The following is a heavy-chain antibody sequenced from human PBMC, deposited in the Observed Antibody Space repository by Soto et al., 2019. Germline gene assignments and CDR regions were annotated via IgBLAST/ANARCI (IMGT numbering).Heavy chain of an antibody. J-gene: IGHJ4*02. D-gene: IGHD3-22*01. V-gene: IGHV2-70*04. CDR2: IDWDDDK. CDR3: ARMKYYYDTSDLYFDY. Sequence: SGPTLVNPTQTLTLTCSFSGFSLSTSEMRVGWVRQPPGGALEWLARIDWDDDKFYSRSLKTRLTISKDTSKNQVVLTMTDMDPVDTATYYCARMKYYYDTSDLYFDYWGQGALVTVSS. CDR1: GFSLSTSEMR.